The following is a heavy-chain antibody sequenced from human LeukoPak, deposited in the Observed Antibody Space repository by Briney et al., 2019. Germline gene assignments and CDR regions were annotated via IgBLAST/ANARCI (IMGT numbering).Heavy chain of an antibody. CDR1: GYPFTSYA. CDR2: INAGNGNT. J-gene: IGHJ3*01. V-gene: IGHV1-3*01. CDR3: ARAATYYDYSNALDF. D-gene: IGHD3-22*01. Sequence: ASVKVSCKASGYPFTSYAIHWVRQPPGQRLEWMGWINAGNGNTKYSQKFQGRVTITRDTPASTAYMELSSLRSEDTTVYYCARAATYYDYSNALDFWGQGTMVTVSS.